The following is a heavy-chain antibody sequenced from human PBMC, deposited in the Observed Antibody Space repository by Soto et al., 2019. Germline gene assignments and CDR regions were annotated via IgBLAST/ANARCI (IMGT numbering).Heavy chain of an antibody. V-gene: IGHV1-69*06. CDR2: IIPIFGTA. CDR3: ARDRVWSGYYDDYYYYGMDV. Sequence: SVKVSCKASGGTFSSYAISWVRQAPGQGLEWMGGIIPIFGTANYAQKFQGRVTITADKSTSTAYMELSSLRSEDTAVYYCARDRVWSGYYDDYYYYGMDVWGQGTTVTVS. D-gene: IGHD3-3*01. J-gene: IGHJ6*02. CDR1: GGTFSSYA.